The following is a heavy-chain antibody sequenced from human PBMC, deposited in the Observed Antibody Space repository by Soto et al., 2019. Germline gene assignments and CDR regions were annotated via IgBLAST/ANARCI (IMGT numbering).Heavy chain of an antibody. D-gene: IGHD4-4*01. V-gene: IGHV1-2*02. CDR3: ARAQGWSADYIGNYPFDY. J-gene: IGHJ4*02. CDR2: INAHSGGT. CDR1: GFSFTGYY. Sequence: ASVKVSCKASGFSFTGYYIHWLRQAPGQGLEWMGWINAHSGGTEYAQKFQGRVTMTRDTSTSTVYMELSSLRSDDTAVYYCARAQGWSADYIGNYPFDYWGQGALVTVSS.